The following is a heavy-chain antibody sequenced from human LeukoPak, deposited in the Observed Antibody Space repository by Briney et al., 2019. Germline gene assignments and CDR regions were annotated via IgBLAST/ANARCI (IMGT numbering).Heavy chain of an antibody. CDR1: GFTFSRYA. V-gene: IGHV3-23*01. J-gene: IGHJ6*03. Sequence: PGGSLRLSCAASGFTFSRYALSWVRQAPGKGPERVACVTGSGGTTYYGDSVKGRFTISRDNSKNTVYLQMTSLRAEDTALYYCAKHLGSNSFLYYYMDVWGKGTTVTVSS. CDR2: VTGSGGTT. D-gene: IGHD4-11*01. CDR3: AKHLGSNSFLYYYMDV.